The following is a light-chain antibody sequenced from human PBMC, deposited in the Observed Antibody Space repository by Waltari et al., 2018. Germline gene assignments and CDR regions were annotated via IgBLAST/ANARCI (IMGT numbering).Light chain of an antibody. J-gene: IGLJ3*02. Sequence: QSVLTQPPSVSAAAGQRVTISCSGTDSDIGRNFVSWYQRVPGTAPRLLIYENTERPSGVPDRFSGSKPGTSATLDIAGLQTGDEAQYYCATWESGLSLFGGGTTLTVL. CDR2: ENT. V-gene: IGLV1-51*02. CDR3: ATWESGLSL. CDR1: DSDIGRNF.